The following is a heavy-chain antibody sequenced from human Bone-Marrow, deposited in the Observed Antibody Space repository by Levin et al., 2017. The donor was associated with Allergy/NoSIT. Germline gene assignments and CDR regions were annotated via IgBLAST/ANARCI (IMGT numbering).Heavy chain of an antibody. CDR1: GFTFSSYA. D-gene: IGHD2-21*01. V-gene: IGHV3-23*01. Sequence: SCAASGFTFSSYAMSWVRQAPGKGLEWVSGVSGSGTNTYYADSVKGRLTISRDNSKNTLYLQMDSLRAEDTAVYYCAKVRCGSNCFYSMDVWGKGTTVTVSS. CDR2: VSGSGTNT. CDR3: AKVRCGSNCFYSMDV. J-gene: IGHJ6*03.